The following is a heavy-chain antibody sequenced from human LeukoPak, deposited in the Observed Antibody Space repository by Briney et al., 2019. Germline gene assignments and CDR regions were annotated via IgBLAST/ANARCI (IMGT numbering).Heavy chain of an antibody. Sequence: PGGSLRLSCAASGFNFIDYSMNWVRQAPGKGLEWISYIGISSGNTKYADSVKGRFTISRDKARNSLYLQMNSLRVEDMAVYYCARDHRYAFDNWGHGTLVPVSS. D-gene: IGHD5-12*01. V-gene: IGHV3-48*01. J-gene: IGHJ4*01. CDR1: GFNFIDYS. CDR2: IGISSGNT. CDR3: ARDHRYAFDN.